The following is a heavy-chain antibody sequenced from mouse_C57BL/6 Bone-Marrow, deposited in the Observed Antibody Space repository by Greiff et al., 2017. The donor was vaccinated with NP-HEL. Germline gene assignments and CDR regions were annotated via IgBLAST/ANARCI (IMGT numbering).Heavy chain of an antibody. V-gene: IGHV5-6*01. CDR3: ARHRRLLYFDY. D-gene: IGHD2-3*01. CDR2: ISSGGSYT. Sequence: DVHLVESGGDLVKPGGSLKLSCAASGFTFSSYGMSWVRQTPDKRLEWVATISSGGSYTYYPDSVKGRFTISRDNAKNTLYLQMSSLKSEDTAMYYCARHRRLLYFDYWGQGTTLTVSS. CDR1: GFTFSSYG. J-gene: IGHJ2*01.